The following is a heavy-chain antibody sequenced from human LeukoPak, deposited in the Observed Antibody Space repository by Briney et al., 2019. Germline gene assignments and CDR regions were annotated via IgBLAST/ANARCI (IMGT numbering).Heavy chain of an antibody. CDR1: GFTLSVYG. V-gene: IGHV3-30*03. CDR2: ISNDGRAK. CDR3: ARVTEAPYYFDY. Sequence: GRSLRLSCAASGFTLSVYGMHWVRQAAGKGLEWVAFISNDGRAKYYADSVKGRFTISRDNSKNTLYLQMNSLRPEDTAVYYCARVTEAPYYFDYWGQGTLVTVSS. J-gene: IGHJ4*02.